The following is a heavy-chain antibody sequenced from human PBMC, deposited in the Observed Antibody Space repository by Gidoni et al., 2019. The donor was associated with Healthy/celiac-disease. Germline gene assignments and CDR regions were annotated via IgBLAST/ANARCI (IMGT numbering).Heavy chain of an antibody. CDR2: IYHSGST. CDR3: ARVGSWYKYDAFDI. V-gene: IGHV4-4*02. D-gene: IGHD2-15*01. CDR1: GGSSGRSNW. Sequence: QVQLQESGPGLLKPSRTLSLTCAVSGGSSGRSNWWSWVRQPPGKGLEWFGEIYHSGSTNYNPSLKSRVTISVDKSKNQFSLKLSSVTAADTAVYYCARVGSWYKYDAFDIWGQGTMVTVSS. J-gene: IGHJ3*02.